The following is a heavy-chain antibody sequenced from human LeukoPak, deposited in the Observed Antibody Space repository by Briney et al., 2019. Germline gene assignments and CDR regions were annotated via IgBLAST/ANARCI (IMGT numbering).Heavy chain of an antibody. Sequence: ASVKVSCKASGYTFTGYYMHWVRQAPGQGLEWMGWINPNSGGTNYAQKFQGWVTMTRDTSTSTAYMELRSLRSDDTAVYYCARGPHERSGYPDDWGQGTLVTVSS. J-gene: IGHJ4*02. CDR1: GYTFTGYY. D-gene: IGHD3-22*01. V-gene: IGHV1-2*04. CDR3: ARGPHERSGYPDD. CDR2: INPNSGGT.